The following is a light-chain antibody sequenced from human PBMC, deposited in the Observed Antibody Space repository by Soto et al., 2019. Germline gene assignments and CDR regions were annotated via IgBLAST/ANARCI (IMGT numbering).Light chain of an antibody. J-gene: IGKJ5*01. Sequence: EIVLTQSPDTLSLSPGQRARLSRRGNQSITNNYVAWYQQKPGQAPRLLIYGASRRATGIPDRISGSGSGTDFTLSIAGLETEDFAVYYCNQYLDSPNTFGKGTRLESK. V-gene: IGKV3-20*01. CDR2: GAS. CDR3: NQYLDSPNT. CDR1: QSITNNY.